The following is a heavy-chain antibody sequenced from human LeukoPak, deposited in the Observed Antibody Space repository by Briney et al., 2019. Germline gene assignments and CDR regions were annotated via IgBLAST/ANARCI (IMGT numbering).Heavy chain of an antibody. CDR1: GFTFSSYS. CDR2: ISSSSYI. CDR3: ARSDYYYYYMDV. V-gene: IGHV3-21*01. J-gene: IGHJ6*03. Sequence: GGSLRLSCAASGFTFSSYSMSWVRQAPGKGLDWVSSISSSSYIYYADSVKGRFTISRDNAKNSLYLQMDSLRAEDTAVYYCARSDYYYYYMDVWGKGTTVTVSS.